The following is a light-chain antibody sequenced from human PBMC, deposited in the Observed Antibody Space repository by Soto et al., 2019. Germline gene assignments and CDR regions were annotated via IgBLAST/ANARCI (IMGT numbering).Light chain of an antibody. J-gene: IGKJ2*01. CDR2: GAS. Sequence: VLTQSPGTLSLSPGERATLSCRASQSVTNYLVWYQQKAGQAPRLLIYGASSRAPGIPDRFSGSGSGTDFTLTINRLGPEDSAVYYGQQFERSPYTFGQGTKLEIK. CDR1: QSVTNY. CDR3: QQFERSPYT. V-gene: IGKV3-20*01.